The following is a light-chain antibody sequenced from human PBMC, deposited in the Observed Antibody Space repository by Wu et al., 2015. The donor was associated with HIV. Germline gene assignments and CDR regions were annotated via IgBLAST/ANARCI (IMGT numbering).Light chain of an antibody. Sequence: GERATLLLAGPSQSVSNNLASVSADTSASLPDSSSMVRPQATGIPARFSGSGSETDFTLTISSLEPEDFAVYYCQFYGGAYRTFGQGTKVEI. J-gene: IGKJ1*01. V-gene: IGKV3-11*01. CDR3: QFYGGAYRT. CDR2: VRP. CDR1: QSVSNN.